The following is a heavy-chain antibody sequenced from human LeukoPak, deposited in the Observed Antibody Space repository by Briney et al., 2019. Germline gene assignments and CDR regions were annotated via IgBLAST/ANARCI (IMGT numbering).Heavy chain of an antibody. J-gene: IGHJ4*02. CDR1: GGSISSYY. D-gene: IGHD4-17*01. V-gene: IGHV4-59*08. Sequence: SETLSLTCTVSGGSISSYYWSWIRQPAGKGLECIGYTSYSGITNYNPSLKSRVTISEDTSKNQFSLKLSSVTAADTAVYYCARHSYGAWSFDYWGQGTLVTVSS. CDR3: ARHSYGAWSFDY. CDR2: TSYSGIT.